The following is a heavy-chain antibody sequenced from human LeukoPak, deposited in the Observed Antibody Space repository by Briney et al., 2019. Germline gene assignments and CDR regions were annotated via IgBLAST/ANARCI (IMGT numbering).Heavy chain of an antibody. J-gene: IGHJ5*02. D-gene: IGHD6-13*01. V-gene: IGHV1-8*01. Sequence: ASVKVSCKASGYTFTSYDINWVRQATGQGLEWMGWMNPNSGNTGYAQKFQGRATMTRNTSISTAYMELSSLRSEDTAVYYCARTPLRGVRIAAAAYWFDPWGQGTLVTVSS. CDR2: MNPNSGNT. CDR1: GYTFTSYD. CDR3: ARTPLRGVRIAAAAYWFDP.